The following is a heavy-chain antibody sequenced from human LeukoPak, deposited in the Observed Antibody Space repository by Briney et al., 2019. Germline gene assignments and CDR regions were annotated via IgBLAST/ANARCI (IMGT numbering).Heavy chain of an antibody. CDR2: INHSGST. D-gene: IGHD5-12*01. V-gene: IGHV4-34*01. CDR1: GGSFSGYY. J-gene: IGHJ4*02. Sequence: PSETLSLTCAVYGGSFSGYYCSWIRQPPGKGLEWIGEINHSGSTNYNPSLKSRVTISVDTSKNQFSLKLSSVTAADTAVYYCARDGYSGYDFDYWGQGTLVTVSS. CDR3: ARDGYSGYDFDY.